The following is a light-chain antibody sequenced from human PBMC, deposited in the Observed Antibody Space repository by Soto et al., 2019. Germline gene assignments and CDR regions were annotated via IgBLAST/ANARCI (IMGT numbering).Light chain of an antibody. CDR2: EVN. J-gene: IGLJ1*01. CDR3: NSYAGSNSFV. V-gene: IGLV2-8*01. Sequence: QSVLTQPPSASGSPGQSVTISCTGTNSDVGAYNYVSWYQQHPGKAPQLMIYEVNKRPSGVPDRFSGSKSGNTASLTVSGLQAEDKTDYYCNSYAGSNSFVFGSGTKVTVL. CDR1: NSDVGAYNY.